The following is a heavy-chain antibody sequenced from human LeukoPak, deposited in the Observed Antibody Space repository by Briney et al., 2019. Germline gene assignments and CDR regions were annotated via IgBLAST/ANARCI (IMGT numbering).Heavy chain of an antibody. Sequence: PGGSLRLSCAASGFTFSSYWMHWVRQAPGKGLVWVSRITTDGSYTSYAGSAKGRFTISRDNAKNTLYLQMNSLRAEDTALYYCARALYYYDSSGGELDIWGQGTMVTVSS. J-gene: IGHJ3*02. CDR3: ARALYYYDSSGGELDI. D-gene: IGHD3-22*01. CDR1: GFTFSSYW. V-gene: IGHV3-74*01. CDR2: ITTDGSYT.